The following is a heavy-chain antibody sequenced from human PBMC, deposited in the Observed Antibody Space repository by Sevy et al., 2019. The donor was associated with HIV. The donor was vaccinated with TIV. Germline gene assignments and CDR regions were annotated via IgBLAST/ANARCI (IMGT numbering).Heavy chain of an antibody. V-gene: IGHV3-7*01. Sequence: GGSLRLSCAASGFSFSIYWMSWVRQAPGKGLEWVATMKQDGSEEDYVDSVKGRFTISRDNAKNSLSLQINDLRAEDTAVYYCARLPTGLQSFNYLLSTYFDSWGQGTLVTVSS. CDR3: ARLPTGLQSFNYLLSTYFDS. CDR1: GFSFSIYW. J-gene: IGHJ4*02. CDR2: MKQDGSEE. D-gene: IGHD3-9*01.